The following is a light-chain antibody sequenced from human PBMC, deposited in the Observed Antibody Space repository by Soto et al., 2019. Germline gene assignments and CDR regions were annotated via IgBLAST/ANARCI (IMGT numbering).Light chain of an antibody. V-gene: IGKV3-20*01. CDR2: GAS. Sequence: EIVLTQSPGTLSLSPGERATLSCRASQSVSSYYLAWYQQKPGQAPRLLIYGASNRATGIPDRFSGSGSGTDFSLTISRLEPEDFAVYYCQQYGSSAFTFGPGTKVDIK. CDR1: QSVSSYY. J-gene: IGKJ3*01. CDR3: QQYGSSAFT.